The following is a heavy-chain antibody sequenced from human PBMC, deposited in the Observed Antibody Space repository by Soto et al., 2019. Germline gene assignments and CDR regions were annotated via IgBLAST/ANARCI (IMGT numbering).Heavy chain of an antibody. Sequence: ETLSLTCTVSGGSISSYYWNWIRQPPGKGLEWIGYTYSSGSTNYNPALKSRVTISLDTSKSQFSLRLSSVTAADTAVYYCARVGYSSSWYRRGAFDIWGQGTMVTVSS. D-gene: IGHD6-13*01. J-gene: IGHJ3*02. V-gene: IGHV4-59*12. CDR1: GGSISSYY. CDR2: TYSSGST. CDR3: ARVGYSSSWYRRGAFDI.